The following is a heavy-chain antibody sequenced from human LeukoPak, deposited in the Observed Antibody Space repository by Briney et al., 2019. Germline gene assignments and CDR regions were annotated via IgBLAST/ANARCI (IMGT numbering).Heavy chain of an antibody. CDR2: ITHNAGG. D-gene: IGHD3-3*01. V-gene: IGHV4-34*01. CDR1: GGSFSSYY. Sequence: SEIVYLTCNVSGGSFSSYYWTWIRQPPGKGLEWMGEITHNAGGKYNPSLESRVTITVDTSNNQFSLRLSSVAAAVYAGYCGVRRVGRGDFWKEESWFDPWGQGTLVTVSS. J-gene: IGHJ5*02. CDR3: VRRVGRGDFWKEESWFDP.